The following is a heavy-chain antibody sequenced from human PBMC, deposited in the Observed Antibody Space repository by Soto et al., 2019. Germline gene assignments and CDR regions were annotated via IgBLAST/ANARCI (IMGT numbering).Heavy chain of an antibody. CDR3: ARLQARDLGFDY. D-gene: IGHD1-26*01. CDR1: GFTFSSYS. V-gene: IGHV3-21*01. Sequence: EVQLVESGGGLVKPGGSLRLSCAASGFTFSSYSMNWVRQAPGKGLEWVSSISSSSSYIYYADSVKGRFTISRDNAKNSRYLQMNSLRAEDTAVYYCARLQARDLGFDYWGQGTLFTVSS. J-gene: IGHJ4*02. CDR2: ISSSSSYI.